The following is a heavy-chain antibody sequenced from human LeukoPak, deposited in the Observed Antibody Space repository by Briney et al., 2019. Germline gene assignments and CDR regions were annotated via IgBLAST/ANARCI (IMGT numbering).Heavy chain of an antibody. V-gene: IGHV4-4*07. D-gene: IGHD6-19*01. J-gene: IGHJ5*02. Sequence: SETLSLTCTVSGGSISSYYWSWIRQPAGKGLEWIRRIYTSGSTNYNPSLKSRVTMSVDTSKNQFSLKLSSVTAADTAVYYCARVKGGFIAVAGKGWFDPWGQGTLVTVSS. CDR2: IYTSGST. CDR3: ARVKGGFIAVAGKGWFDP. CDR1: GGSISSYY.